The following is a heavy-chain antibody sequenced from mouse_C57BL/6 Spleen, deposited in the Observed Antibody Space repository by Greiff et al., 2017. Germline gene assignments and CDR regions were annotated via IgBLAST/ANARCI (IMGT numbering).Heavy chain of an antibody. CDR1: GYTFTDYE. J-gene: IGHJ2*01. V-gene: IGHV1-15*01. D-gene: IGHD1-1*01. CDR2: IDPETGGT. Sequence: QVQLQQSGAELVRPGASVTLSCKASGYTFTDYEMHWVKQTPVHGLEWIGAIDPETGGTAYNQKFKGKAILTADKSSSTAYMELRSLTSEDSAVYYCTRWGAVVIRTDFDYWGQGTTLTVSS. CDR3: TRWGAVVIRTDFDY.